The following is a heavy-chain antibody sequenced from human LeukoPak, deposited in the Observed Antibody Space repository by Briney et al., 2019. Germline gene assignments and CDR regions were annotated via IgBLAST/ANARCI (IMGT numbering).Heavy chain of an antibody. CDR2: ISWNSGSI. CDR1: GFTFSSYA. D-gene: IGHD3-10*01. V-gene: IGHV3-9*01. CDR3: AKDANVWFGELGR. Sequence: GGSLRLSCAASGFTFSSYAMSWVRQAPGKGLEWVSGISWNSGSIGYADSVKGRFTIPRDNAKNSLYLQMNSLRAEDTALYYCAKDANVWFGELGRWGQGTMVTVSS. J-gene: IGHJ3*01.